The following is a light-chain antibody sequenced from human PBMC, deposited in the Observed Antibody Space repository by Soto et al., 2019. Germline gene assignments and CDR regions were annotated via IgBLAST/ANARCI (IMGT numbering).Light chain of an antibody. Sequence: EIVLTQSPGTLSLSPGERATLSCRASESVSSSYLAWYQQKPGQPPRLLIYGASSRATGIPDRFSGSGSGTDFTLTIKRLEPEDFAVYYCQQYGNSPRTFGQGTKVEVK. CDR1: ESVSSSY. CDR2: GAS. J-gene: IGKJ1*01. CDR3: QQYGNSPRT. V-gene: IGKV3-20*01.